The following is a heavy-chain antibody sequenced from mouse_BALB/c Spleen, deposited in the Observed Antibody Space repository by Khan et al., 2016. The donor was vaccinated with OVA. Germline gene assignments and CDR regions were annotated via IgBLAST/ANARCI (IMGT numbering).Heavy chain of an antibody. J-gene: IGHJ3*01. CDR3: STVCTCCVSFAY. V-gene: IGHV1S136*01. CDR2: IYPFNDDT. Sequence: VQLQQSGPEVVKPGASVKMSCKASGYTFTSYVMHWVKQKPGLGLEWIGYIYPFNDDTKYNEKFKGKATLTSDRSSSTAYMELSSLTSEDSAVYYCSTVCTCCVSFAYWGQGTLVTVSA. CDR1: GYTFTSYV. D-gene: IGHD1-1*01.